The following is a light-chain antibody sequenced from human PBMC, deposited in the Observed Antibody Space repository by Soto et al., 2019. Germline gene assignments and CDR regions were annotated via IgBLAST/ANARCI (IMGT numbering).Light chain of an antibody. CDR1: NSDVGGYDR. CDR2: EVY. Sequence: QSVLTQPASVSGSPGQSITISCTGTNSDVGGYDRVSWYQHHPGKAPKLLIFEVYNRPSGISDRFSGSKSGDTASLTISGLQAEDEADYYCISYIPSTNTHWVFGGGTKLTV. J-gene: IGLJ3*02. CDR3: ISYIPSTNTHWV. V-gene: IGLV2-14*01.